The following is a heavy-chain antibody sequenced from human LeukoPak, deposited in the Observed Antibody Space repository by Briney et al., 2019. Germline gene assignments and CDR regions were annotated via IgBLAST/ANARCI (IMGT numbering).Heavy chain of an antibody. J-gene: IGHJ4*02. CDR1: GGSISSGSYY. CDR2: IYTSGST. CDR3: ARGTPSWDYDILTGYPFDY. D-gene: IGHD3-9*01. Sequence: SETLSLTCTVSGGSISSGSYYWSWIRQPAGKGLEWIGPIYTSGSTNYNPSLKSRVTISVDASKNQFSLKLSSVTAADTAVYYCARGTPSWDYDILTGYPFDYWGQGTLVTVSS. V-gene: IGHV4-61*02.